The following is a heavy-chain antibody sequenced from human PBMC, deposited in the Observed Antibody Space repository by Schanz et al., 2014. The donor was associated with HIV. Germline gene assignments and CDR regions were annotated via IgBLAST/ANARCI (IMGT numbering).Heavy chain of an antibody. Sequence: QVQLVQSGAEVKKPGASVKVSCKASGDTFSSYAISWVRQAPGQGLEWMGGIIPMYGTANYARKFQGRVTITADESTSTAYMEVSRLSPDDTAVYYCATTDSRNWNWNYYFGMDVWGQGIMVTVSS. V-gene: IGHV1-69*01. J-gene: IGHJ6*02. CDR2: IIPMYGTA. CDR3: ATTDSRNWNWNYYFGMDV. CDR1: GDTFSSYA. D-gene: IGHD6-13*01.